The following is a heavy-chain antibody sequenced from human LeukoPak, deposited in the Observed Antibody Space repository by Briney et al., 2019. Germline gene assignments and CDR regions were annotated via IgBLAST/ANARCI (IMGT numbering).Heavy chain of an antibody. CDR2: ISSSSSTI. J-gene: IGHJ3*02. V-gene: IGHV3-48*01. D-gene: IGHD2-8*01. CDR3: ASTNQQPDDAFDI. CDR1: GFTFSSYS. Sequence: PGGSLRLSCAASGFTFSSYSMNWVRQAPGKGLEWVSYISSSSSTIYYADSVKGRFTISRDNAKNSLYLQMNSLRAEDTAVYYCASTNQQPDDAFDIWGQGTMVTVSS.